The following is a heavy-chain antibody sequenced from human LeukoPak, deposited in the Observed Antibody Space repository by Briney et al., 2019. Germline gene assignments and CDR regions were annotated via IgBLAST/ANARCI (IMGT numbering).Heavy chain of an antibody. D-gene: IGHD6-19*01. CDR2: ISGSGGST. J-gene: IGHJ4*02. Sequence: PGGSLGLSCAASGFTFSSYAMSWARQAPGKGLEWVSAISGSGGSTYYADSVKGRFTISRDNSKNTLYLQMNSLRAEDTAVYYCAKDPGQQWLVLSLVDYWGQGTLVTVSS. CDR1: GFTFSSYA. CDR3: AKDPGQQWLVLSLVDY. V-gene: IGHV3-23*01.